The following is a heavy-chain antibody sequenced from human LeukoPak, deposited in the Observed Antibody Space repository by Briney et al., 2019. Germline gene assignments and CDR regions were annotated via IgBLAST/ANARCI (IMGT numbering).Heavy chain of an antibody. D-gene: IGHD3-9*01. CDR2: ISTSSNTI. J-gene: IGHJ4*02. Sequence: GGSLRLSCAASGFTFSSYTMNWVRQAPGKGLEWISCISTSSNTIYYADSVKGRFTISRDNSKNTLYLQMNSLRAEDTAVYYCARDPDYDILTGSIDYWGQGTLVTVSS. CDR1: GFTFSSYT. V-gene: IGHV3-48*01. CDR3: ARDPDYDILTGSIDY.